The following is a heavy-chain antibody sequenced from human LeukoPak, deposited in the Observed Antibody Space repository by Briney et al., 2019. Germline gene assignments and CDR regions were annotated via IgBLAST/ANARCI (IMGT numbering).Heavy chain of an antibody. J-gene: IGHJ5*02. CDR2: IYTSGST. V-gene: IGHV4-61*02. Sequence: SETLSLTCTVSGGSISSGSYYWSWIRQPAGKGLEWIGRIYTSGSTNYNPSLKSRVTISVDTSKNQFSLKLSSVTAADTAVYYCARAPPWFDPWGQGPLVTVSS. CDR3: ARAPPWFDP. CDR1: GGSISSGSYY.